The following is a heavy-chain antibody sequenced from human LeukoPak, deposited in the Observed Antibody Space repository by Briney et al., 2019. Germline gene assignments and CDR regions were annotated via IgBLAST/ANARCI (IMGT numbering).Heavy chain of an antibody. J-gene: IGHJ4*02. CDR2: ISSSSSYI. CDR3: ARVLGYCSGGSCYFAY. Sequence: GGSLRLSCAASGFTFSSYSMNWVRQAPGKGLEWVSSISSSSSYIYYADSVKGRFTISRDNAKNSLYLQMNSLRAEDTAVYYCARVLGYCSGGSCYFAYWGQGTLVTVSS. CDR1: GFTFSSYS. V-gene: IGHV3-21*01. D-gene: IGHD2-15*01.